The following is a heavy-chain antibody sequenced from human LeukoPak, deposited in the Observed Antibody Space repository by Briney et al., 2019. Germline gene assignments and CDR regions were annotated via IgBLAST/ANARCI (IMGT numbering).Heavy chain of an antibody. V-gene: IGHV5-51*01. Sequence: GESLKISCKGSGYSFTAFWIAWVRQMPGKGLEWMGIIYPGDSDTRYSPSFQGQVTISADKSISTAYLQWGSLKASDTALYYCAMDSSGYLGPDNWGQGTLVTVSS. CDR3: AMDSSGYLGPDN. CDR2: IYPGDSDT. J-gene: IGHJ4*02. D-gene: IGHD3-22*01. CDR1: GYSFTAFW.